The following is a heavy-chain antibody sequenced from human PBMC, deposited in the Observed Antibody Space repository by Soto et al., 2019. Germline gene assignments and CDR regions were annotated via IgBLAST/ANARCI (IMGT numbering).Heavy chain of an antibody. CDR2: IIPIFGTA. Sequence: GASVKVSCKASGGTFSSYAISWVRQAPGQGLEWMGGIIPIFGTANYAQKFQGRVTITADESTSTAYMELSSLRSEDTAVYYCARDLLRRGYSGYDDYYYYYGMDVWGQGTTVTVSS. D-gene: IGHD5-12*01. J-gene: IGHJ6*02. CDR3: ARDLLRRGYSGYDDYYYYYGMDV. V-gene: IGHV1-69*13. CDR1: GGTFSSYA.